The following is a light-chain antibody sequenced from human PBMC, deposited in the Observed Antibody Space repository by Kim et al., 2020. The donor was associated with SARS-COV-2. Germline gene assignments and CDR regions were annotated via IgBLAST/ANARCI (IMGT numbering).Light chain of an antibody. CDR2: EDS. CDR1: SGNIADNY. V-gene: IGLV6-57*04. J-gene: IGLJ2*01. CDR3: QSYDISNVI. Sequence: NFMLTQPHSVSESPGNTVTISCTRTSGNIADNYVQWYQQRPGSAPTIVIYEDSERPSGVPDRFSGSIDTSSSSASLTISGLKTEDEADYYCQSYDISNVIFGGGTQLTAL.